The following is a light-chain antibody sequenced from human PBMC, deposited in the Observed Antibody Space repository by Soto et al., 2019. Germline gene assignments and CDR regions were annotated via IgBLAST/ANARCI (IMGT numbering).Light chain of an antibody. Sequence: DFQMTQSPSTLSASVGDRVTITCRASQSIHSWLAWYQQKPGTTPKLLIYRASTLQSGGPSRFAGSGSGTECTLTINNLQPDDYASYFCQQYNAHPYTFGQGTKLEIK. V-gene: IGKV1-5*03. CDR1: QSIHSW. J-gene: IGKJ2*01. CDR3: QQYNAHPYT. CDR2: RAS.